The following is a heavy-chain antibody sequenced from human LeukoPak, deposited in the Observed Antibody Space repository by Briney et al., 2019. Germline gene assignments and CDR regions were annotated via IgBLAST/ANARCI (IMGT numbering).Heavy chain of an antibody. V-gene: IGHV4-31*03. Sequence: PSQTLSLTCTVSGGSISSEGYYWSWIRQHPGKGLEWIGYIYYSGSIYYNPSLKSRVTISVDTSKNQFSLKLSSVTAADTAVYYCARDRDLKDYFDYWGQGTLVTVSS. CDR2: IYYSGSI. J-gene: IGHJ4*02. CDR3: ARDRDLKDYFDY. CDR1: GGSISSEGYY. D-gene: IGHD2-21*02.